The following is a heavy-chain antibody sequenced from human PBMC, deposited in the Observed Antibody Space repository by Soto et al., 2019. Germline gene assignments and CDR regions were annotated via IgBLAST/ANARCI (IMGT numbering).Heavy chain of an antibody. CDR3: TRLIHCFATACYFDT. Sequence: VAWGKIVSPSDLRAIVNKPPGRGLQWIGSAHYSGTTYYDPSLQSRVIISGDTSKNQFSLKLRSVTATDAAVYFCTRLIHCFATACYFDTWSQGTLVTVSS. V-gene: IGHV4-39*01. CDR2: AHYSGTT. D-gene: IGHD2-2*01. CDR1: WGKIVSPSDL. J-gene: IGHJ4*02.